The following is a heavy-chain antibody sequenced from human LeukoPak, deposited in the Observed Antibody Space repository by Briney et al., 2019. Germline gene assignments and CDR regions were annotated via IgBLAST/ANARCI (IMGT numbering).Heavy chain of an antibody. Sequence: SETLSLTCAVYGGSFSGYYWSWIRQPAGKGLEWIGRIYTSGSTNYNPSLKSRVTMSVDTSKNQFSLKLSSVTAADTAVYYCARARTPTDSSGYYWGVEYYFDYWGQGTLVTVSS. J-gene: IGHJ4*02. CDR1: GGSFSGYY. CDR3: ARARTPTDSSGYYWGVEYYFDY. V-gene: IGHV4-59*10. CDR2: IYTSGST. D-gene: IGHD3-22*01.